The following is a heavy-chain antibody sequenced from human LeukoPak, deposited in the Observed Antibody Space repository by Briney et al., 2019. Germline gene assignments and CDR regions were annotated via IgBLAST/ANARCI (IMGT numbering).Heavy chain of an antibody. CDR1: GYTFTGYY. J-gene: IGHJ5*02. CDR3: ARGGVPAAIQMGGVNWFDP. Sequence: ASVKVSCKAFGYTFTGYYMHWVRQAPGQGLEWMGRINPNSGGTNYTQKFQGRVTMTRDTSISTAYMELSRLRSDDTAVYYCARGGVPAAIQMGGVNWFDPWGQGTLVTVSS. CDR2: INPNSGGT. D-gene: IGHD2-2*01. V-gene: IGHV1-2*06.